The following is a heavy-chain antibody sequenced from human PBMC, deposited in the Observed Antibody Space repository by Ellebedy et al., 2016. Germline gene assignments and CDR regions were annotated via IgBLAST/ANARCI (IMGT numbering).Heavy chain of an antibody. D-gene: IGHD6-13*01. CDR2: IIPILGIA. J-gene: IGHJ4*02. CDR1: GGTFSSYA. V-gene: IGHV1-69*04. CDR3: ARGEVPRYSSSWYDY. Sequence: ASVKVSCKASGGTFSSYAISWVRQAPGQGLEWMGRIIPILGIANYAQKFQGRVTITADKSTSTAYMELSSLRSEDTAVYYCARGEVPRYSSSWYDYWGQGTLVTVSS.